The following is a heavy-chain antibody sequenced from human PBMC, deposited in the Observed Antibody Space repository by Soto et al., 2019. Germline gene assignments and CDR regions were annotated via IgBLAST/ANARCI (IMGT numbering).Heavy chain of an antibody. D-gene: IGHD2-21*01. V-gene: IGHV3-23*01. CDR2: IGGGGATT. Sequence: GGSLRLSCEASGFTFGSYAMSWVRQAPGKGLEWVSSIGGGGATTYYADSVKGRFIISRDNSKNTLYLQMSSLRAEDTALYYCASQPRIIVARDRYLDYWGKGTLVTVS. J-gene: IGHJ4*02. CDR3: ASQPRIIVARDRYLDY. CDR1: GFTFGSYA.